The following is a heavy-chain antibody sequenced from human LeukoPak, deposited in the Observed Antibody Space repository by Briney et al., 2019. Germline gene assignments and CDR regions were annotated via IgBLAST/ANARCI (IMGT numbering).Heavy chain of an antibody. J-gene: IGHJ4*02. D-gene: IGHD3-3*01. V-gene: IGHV1-2*06. CDR2: INPNSGGT. Sequence: ASVKVSCKASGYTFTGYYMHWVRQAPGQGREWMGRINPNSGGTNYAQKFQGRVTITRDTSISTAYMALSRLRSDDTAVYYCARGGRITIFGVVINFDYWGQGTLVTVSS. CDR3: ARGGRITIFGVVINFDY. CDR1: GYTFTGYY.